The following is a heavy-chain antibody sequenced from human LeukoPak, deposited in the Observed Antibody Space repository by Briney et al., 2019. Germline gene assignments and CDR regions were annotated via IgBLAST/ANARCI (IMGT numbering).Heavy chain of an antibody. J-gene: IGHJ4*02. D-gene: IGHD3-10*01. CDR1: GFTFSSYG. CDR3: ARGPSITMVRGVFGY. Sequence: GRSLRLSCAASGFTFSSYGMHWVRQAPGKGLEWVAVIWYDGSNKYYADSVEGRFTISRDNSKNTLYLQMNSLRAEDTAVYYCARGPSITMVRGVFGYWGQGTLVTVSS. CDR2: IWYDGSNK. V-gene: IGHV3-33*01.